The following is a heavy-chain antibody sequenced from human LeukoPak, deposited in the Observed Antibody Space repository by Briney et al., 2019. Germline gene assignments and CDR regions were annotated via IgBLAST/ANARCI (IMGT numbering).Heavy chain of an antibody. Sequence: ASVKVSCKISGYSLTELTIHWVRQAPGKGLEWMGGFDPEDGETIYAQKFQGRVTMTEDTSTDTAYMELSRLRSEDTAVYYCARELGIGAPADYWGQGTLVTVSS. CDR3: ARELGIGAPADY. D-gene: IGHD4/OR15-4a*01. V-gene: IGHV1-24*01. CDR1: GYSLTELT. J-gene: IGHJ4*02. CDR2: FDPEDGET.